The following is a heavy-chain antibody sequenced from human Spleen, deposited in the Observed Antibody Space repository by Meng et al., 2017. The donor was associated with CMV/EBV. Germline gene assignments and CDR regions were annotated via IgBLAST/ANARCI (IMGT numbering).Heavy chain of an antibody. CDR3: ARSLSNWFDP. V-gene: IGHV2-5*01. J-gene: IGHJ5*02. CDR2: IYWNDDE. Sequence: TCTFSGVSLTTSGVGVGWIRQHPGKALEWLALIYWNDDERYSPSLKNRLTITKDTSKNQVVLTMTNMDPVDTATYYCARSLSNWFDPWGQGTLVTVSS. CDR1: GVSLTTSGVG.